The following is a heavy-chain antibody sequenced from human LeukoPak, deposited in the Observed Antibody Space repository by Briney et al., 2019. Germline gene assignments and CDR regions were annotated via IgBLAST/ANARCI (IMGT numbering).Heavy chain of an antibody. V-gene: IGHV1-2*06. J-gene: IGHJ4*02. CDR2: INPNSGGT. CDR3: ARAAYYYDGSGYYLGD. Sequence: GASVKVSCKASGYTFTDYYMHWVRQAPGQGLEWMRRINPNSGGTNYAQKFQARVTMTRDTSISTAYMELSRLRSDDTALYYCARAAYYYDGSGYYLGDWGQGTLVTVSS. D-gene: IGHD3-22*01. CDR1: GYTFTDYY.